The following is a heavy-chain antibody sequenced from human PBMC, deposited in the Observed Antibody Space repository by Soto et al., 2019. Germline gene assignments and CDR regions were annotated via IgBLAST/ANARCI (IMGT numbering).Heavy chain of an antibody. CDR2: IKQDGSEE. Sequence: EVQLVDSGGDLVQPGGSLRLSCAASGFTFSSHYMSWVRQAPGKGLEWVANIKQDGSEEYYVDSVKGRFTISRDNAKNSLHLQMNSLTVEDTAIYYCARISRGWWFDYWGQGTLLTVSS. J-gene: IGHJ5*01. V-gene: IGHV3-7*01. D-gene: IGHD6-19*01. CDR1: GFTFSSHY. CDR3: ARISRGWWFDY.